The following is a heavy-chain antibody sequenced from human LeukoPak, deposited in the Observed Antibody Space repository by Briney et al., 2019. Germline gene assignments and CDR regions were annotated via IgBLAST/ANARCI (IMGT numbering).Heavy chain of an antibody. D-gene: IGHD3-22*01. CDR2: INWNGGST. CDR3: ARAFYDSSGYWVYFDY. J-gene: IGHJ4*02. Sequence: GGSLRLSCAASGFTFDDYGMSWVRQAPGKGLEWVSDINWNGGSTGYADSVKGRFTISRDNAKNSLYLQMNRLRAEDTALYYCARAFYDSSGYWVYFDYWGQGTLVTVSS. CDR1: GFTFDDYG. V-gene: IGHV3-20*04.